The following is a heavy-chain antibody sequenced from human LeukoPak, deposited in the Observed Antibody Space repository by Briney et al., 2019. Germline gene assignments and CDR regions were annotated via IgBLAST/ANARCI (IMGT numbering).Heavy chain of an antibody. V-gene: IGHV1-18*01. Sequence: ASVKVSCKASGYTFTSYGISWVRQAPGQGLEWMGWISAYNGNKNYAQKLQGRVTMTTDTSTSTAYMELRSLRSDDTAVYYCARDDGYYYDSSGYYYFDYWGQGTLVTVSS. CDR1: GYTFTSYG. D-gene: IGHD3-22*01. CDR3: ARDDGYYYDSSGYYYFDY. CDR2: ISAYNGNK. J-gene: IGHJ4*02.